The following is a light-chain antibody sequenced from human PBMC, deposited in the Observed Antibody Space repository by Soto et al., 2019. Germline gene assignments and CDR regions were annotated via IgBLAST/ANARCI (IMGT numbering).Light chain of an antibody. Sequence: DIQMTQSPSTLSGSVGDRVTITCRASQTISSWLAWYQQQPGKAPKLLIYGATTLQSGVPSRFSGSGSGTDFTLTISSLQPEDFATYYCQQLNSYPLTFGGGTKVDIK. CDR3: QQLNSYPLT. V-gene: IGKV1-5*01. CDR2: GAT. J-gene: IGKJ4*01. CDR1: QTISSW.